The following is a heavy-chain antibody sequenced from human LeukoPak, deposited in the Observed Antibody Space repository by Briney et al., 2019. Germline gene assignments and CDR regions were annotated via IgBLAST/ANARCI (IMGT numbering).Heavy chain of an antibody. CDR3: AREDGLADTIFGVVIPKNYYFDY. Sequence: PGGSLRLSCAASGFTFSSYSMNWVRQAPGKGLEWVSSISSSSSYIYYADSVKGRFTISRDNAKNSLYLQMNSLRAEDTAVYYCAREDGLADTIFGVVIPKNYYFDYWGQGTLVTVSS. J-gene: IGHJ4*02. CDR2: ISSSSSYI. D-gene: IGHD3-3*01. V-gene: IGHV3-21*01. CDR1: GFTFSSYS.